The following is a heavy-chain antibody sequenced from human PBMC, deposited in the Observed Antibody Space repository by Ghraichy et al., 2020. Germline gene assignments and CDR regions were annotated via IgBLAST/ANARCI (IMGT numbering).Heavy chain of an antibody. CDR1: GFTFSSYA. CDR2: ISSNGGST. Sequence: GGSLRLSCAASGFTFSSYAMHWVRQAPGKGLEYVSAISSNGGSTYYANSVKGRFTISRDNSKNTLYLQMGSLRAEDMAVYYCARGGITGTPHAHFDYWAREPWSPSPQ. D-gene: IGHD1-7*01. CDR3: ARGGITGTPHAHFDY. J-gene: IGHJ4*02. V-gene: IGHV3-64*01.